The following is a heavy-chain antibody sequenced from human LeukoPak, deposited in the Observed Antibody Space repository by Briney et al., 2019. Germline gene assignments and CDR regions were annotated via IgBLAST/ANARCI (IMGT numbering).Heavy chain of an antibody. CDR1: GGSFSGYY. Sequence: PSETLSLTCAVYGGSFSGYYWSWIRQPPGKGLEWIGEINHSGSTNYNPSLKSRVTMSVDTSKNQFSLKLSSVTAADTAVYYCARGPGEEVAARLGYYYMDVWGKGTTVTVSS. V-gene: IGHV4-34*01. J-gene: IGHJ6*03. CDR3: ARGPGEEVAARLGYYYMDV. D-gene: IGHD6-6*01. CDR2: INHSGST.